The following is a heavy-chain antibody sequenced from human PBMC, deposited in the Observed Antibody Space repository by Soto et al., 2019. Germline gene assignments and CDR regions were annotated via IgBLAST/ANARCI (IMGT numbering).Heavy chain of an antibody. CDR2: IDWDDDK. CDR3: ARIRTSSSGWFVFDY. V-gene: IGHV2-70*04. CDR1: GFSLSTNGMR. Sequence: SGPTLVNPTQTLTLTCTFSGFSLSTNGMRVSWIRQPPGKALEWLARIDWDDDKFYNTSLKSRLTISKDTSKNQVVLTMTNVDPVDTATYYCARIRTSSSGWFVFDYWGHRTLVTVSS. D-gene: IGHD6-19*01. J-gene: IGHJ4*01.